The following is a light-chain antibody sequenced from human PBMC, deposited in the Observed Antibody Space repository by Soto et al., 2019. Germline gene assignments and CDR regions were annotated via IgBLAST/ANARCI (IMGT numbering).Light chain of an antibody. V-gene: IGKV1-27*01. J-gene: IGKJ1*01. CDR2: AAS. CDR1: QGISNY. Sequence: DIQMTQSPSSLSASVGDRVTITCRASQGISNYLAWYQQKPGKVPKLLIYAASTLQSGVPSRFSGSESGTDFTLTINSLQPEDVATYYCQKYNSAPWTFGQGTKVEIK. CDR3: QKYNSAPWT.